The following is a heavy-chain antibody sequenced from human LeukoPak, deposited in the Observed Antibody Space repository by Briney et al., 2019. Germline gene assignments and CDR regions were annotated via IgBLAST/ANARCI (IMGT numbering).Heavy chain of an antibody. CDR3: ARGSDGSGNSYRNWFDP. CDR1: GGAFSGYY. Sequence: SETLSLTCAVYGGAFSGYYWSWVRQPPGKGLEWIGEINHSGSPNYNPSLKSRVTISVDTSKNQFSLKLSSATAADTAVYYCARGSDGSGNSYRNWFDPWGQGTLVTVSS. CDR2: INHSGSP. J-gene: IGHJ5*02. V-gene: IGHV4-34*01. D-gene: IGHD3-10*01.